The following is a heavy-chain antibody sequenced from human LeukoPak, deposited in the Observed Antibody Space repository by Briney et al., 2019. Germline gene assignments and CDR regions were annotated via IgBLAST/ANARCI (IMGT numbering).Heavy chain of an antibody. CDR1: GYTFTSYG. CDR2: ISAYNGNT. V-gene: IGHV1-18*01. J-gene: IGHJ4*02. Sequence: ASVKVSCKASGYTFTSYGISWVRQAPGQGLEWMGWISAYNGNTNYAQKLQGRGTMTTDTSTSTAYMELRSLRSDDTAVYYCARDRWRDPWEDYWGQGTLVTVSS. D-gene: IGHD1-26*01. CDR3: ARDRWRDPWEDY.